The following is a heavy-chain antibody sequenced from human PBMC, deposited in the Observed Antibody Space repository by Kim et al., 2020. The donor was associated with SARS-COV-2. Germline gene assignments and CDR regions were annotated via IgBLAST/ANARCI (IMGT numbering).Heavy chain of an antibody. V-gene: IGHV3-30*02. Sequence: ADSAKGRFTSPRDNSKNALYLQMNSLRAEDTAVYYCANLAAAGTGVFDYWGQGTLVTVSS. CDR3: ANLAAAGTGVFDY. D-gene: IGHD6-13*01. J-gene: IGHJ4*02.